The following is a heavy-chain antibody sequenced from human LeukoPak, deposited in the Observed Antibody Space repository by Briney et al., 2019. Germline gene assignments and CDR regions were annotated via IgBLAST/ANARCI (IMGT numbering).Heavy chain of an antibody. CDR3: ARGQLQRKFDF. D-gene: IGHD2-2*01. CDR1: GYTFTTYY. J-gene: IGHJ4*02. CDR2: INPDSGVT. Sequence: GASVKVSFKASGYTFTTYYMHWVRQAPGQGREWMGWINPDSGVTNYAQKFQGRVTMTRDTSISTAYTELSRLTSDDTAVYYCARGQLQRKFDFWGQGTLVTFSS. V-gene: IGHV1-2*02.